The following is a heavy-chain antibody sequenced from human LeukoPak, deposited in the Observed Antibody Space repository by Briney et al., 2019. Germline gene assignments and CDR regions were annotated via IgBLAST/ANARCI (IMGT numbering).Heavy chain of an antibody. CDR2: IYYSGST. J-gene: IGHJ5*02. V-gene: IGHV4-59*12. D-gene: IGHD2-15*01. Sequence: NPSETLSLTCTVSGGSISSYYWSWIRQPPGKGLEWIGYIYYSGSTNYNPSLKSRVTISVDTSKNQFSLKLSSVTAADTAVYYCARAWYCSGGSCYHNWFDPWGQGTLVTVSS. CDR3: ARAWYCSGGSCYHNWFDP. CDR1: GGSISSYY.